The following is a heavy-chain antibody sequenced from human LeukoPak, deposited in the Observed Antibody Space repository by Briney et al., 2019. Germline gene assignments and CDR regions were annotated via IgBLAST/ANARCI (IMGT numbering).Heavy chain of an antibody. D-gene: IGHD3-16*01. CDR3: ARVSSYRGSYYFDY. Sequence: SEILSLTCTVSGGSISSYYWSWIRQPPGKGLEWIGYIYYSGSTNYNPSLKSRVTISVDTSKNQFSLKLSSVTAADTAVYYCARVSSYRGSYYFDYWGQGTLVTVSS. V-gene: IGHV4-59*01. J-gene: IGHJ4*02. CDR1: GGSISSYY. CDR2: IYYSGST.